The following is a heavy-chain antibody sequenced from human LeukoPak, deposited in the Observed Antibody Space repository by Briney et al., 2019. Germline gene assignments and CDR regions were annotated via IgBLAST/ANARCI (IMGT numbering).Heavy chain of an antibody. CDR2: INPSGGST. V-gene: IGHV1-46*01. Sequence: ASVKVSCKAYGYTFTSYYMHWVRQAPGQGLEWMGIINPSGGSTSYAQKFQGRVTMTRDTSTNTVYMELSRLRSEDTAVYYCARVPEWAFDIWGQGTMVTVSS. CDR1: GYTFTSYY. J-gene: IGHJ3*02. D-gene: IGHD2-8*01. CDR3: ARVPEWAFDI.